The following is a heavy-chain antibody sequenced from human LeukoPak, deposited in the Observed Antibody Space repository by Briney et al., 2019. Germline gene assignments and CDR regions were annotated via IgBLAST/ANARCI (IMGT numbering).Heavy chain of an antibody. V-gene: IGHV1-18*01. CDR2: ISAYNGNT. D-gene: IGHD3-22*01. J-gene: IGHJ6*03. CDR3: ARKVSGYGYYYYMDV. CDR1: GYTFTSYG. Sequence: ASVKVSCKASGYTFTSYGISWVRQAPGQGLEWMGWISAYNGNTNYAQKLQGRVTMTTDTSTSTAYMELRSLRPDDTAVYYCARKVSGYGYYYYMDVWGKGTTVTISS.